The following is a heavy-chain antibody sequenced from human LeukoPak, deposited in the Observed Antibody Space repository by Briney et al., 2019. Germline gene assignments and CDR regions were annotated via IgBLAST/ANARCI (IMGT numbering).Heavy chain of an antibody. D-gene: IGHD2-15*01. Sequence: SEALSLTCTVNGGSFSDYYWTWIRQPPGKGLEWIGEINHGGSTNYNPSLKSRVTMSVDTSKNQFSLKLSFVTAADTAVYYCARGIAIGYCSGGSCYPFDYWGQGTLVTVSS. CDR3: ARGIAIGYCSGGSCYPFDY. CDR2: INHGGST. V-gene: IGHV4-34*01. J-gene: IGHJ4*02. CDR1: GGSFSDYY.